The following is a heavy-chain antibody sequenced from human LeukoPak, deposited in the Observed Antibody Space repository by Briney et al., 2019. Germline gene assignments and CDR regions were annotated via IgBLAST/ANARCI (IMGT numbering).Heavy chain of an antibody. CDR1: GFSVTNKH. CDR2: IYSGGST. V-gene: IGHV3-66*01. D-gene: IGHD1/OR15-1a*01. Sequence: GGSLRLSCAASGFSVTNKHMTWVRQAPGKGLEWVSVIYSGGSTYYADSVKGRFTISRDNSKNTLYLQMNSLRAEDTAVYYCARDGNNSGLDYWGQGTLVTVSS. CDR3: ARDGNNSGLDY. J-gene: IGHJ4*02.